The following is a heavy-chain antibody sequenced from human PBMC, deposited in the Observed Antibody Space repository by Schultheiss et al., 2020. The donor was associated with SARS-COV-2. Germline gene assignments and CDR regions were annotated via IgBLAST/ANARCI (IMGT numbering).Heavy chain of an antibody. D-gene: IGHD2-8*01. V-gene: IGHV3-48*04. J-gene: IGHJ6*02. CDR1: GFTFSSYD. CDR3: ARADIVLMVYAGPLYYGMDV. Sequence: GGSLRLSCAASGFTFSSYDMHWVRQATGKGLEWVSAISGSGSTIYYADSVKGRFSISRDNAKNSLYLQMNSLRAEDTAVYYCARADIVLMVYAGPLYYGMDVWGQGTTVTVSS. CDR2: ISGSGSTI.